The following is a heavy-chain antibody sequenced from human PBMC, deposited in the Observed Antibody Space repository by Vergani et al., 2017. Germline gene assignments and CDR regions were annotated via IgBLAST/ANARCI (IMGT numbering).Heavy chain of an antibody. J-gene: IGHJ4*02. CDR3: AVRRRVNRVGGEIVTKRTFDY. D-gene: IGHD3-10*01. V-gene: IGHV4-34*02. CDR1: GESFSSFY. Sequence: QVQLQQWGAGVVKPSGTLSLTCAVFGESFSSFYWSWIRQPPGKGLEWIGEINNDGHTNYNPSLESRVTVSRYTAKNQFSLNLMSVTAADTAMYYWAVRRRVNRVGGEIVTKRTFDYWGQGSLVTVSS. CDR2: INNDGHT.